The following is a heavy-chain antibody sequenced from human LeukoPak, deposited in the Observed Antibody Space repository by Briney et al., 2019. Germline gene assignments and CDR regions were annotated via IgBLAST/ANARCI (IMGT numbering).Heavy chain of an antibody. CDR3: ARTEAFCSDTSCSNWFDP. V-gene: IGHV4-4*02. J-gene: IGHJ5*02. CDR2: IHHSGGT. CDR1: GGSVSRSNW. D-gene: IGHD2-2*01. Sequence: SGTLSLTCAVSGGSVSRSNWWNWVRQPPGKGLEWIGEIHHSGGTNYNPSLKSRVTMSVGKSKNQFSLKLSSVTAADTAVYYCARTEAFCSDTSCSNWFDPWGQGTLVTVPS.